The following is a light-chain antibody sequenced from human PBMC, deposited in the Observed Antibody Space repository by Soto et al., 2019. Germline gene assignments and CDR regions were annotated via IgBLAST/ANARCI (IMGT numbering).Light chain of an antibody. CDR3: SSLKNRSPWV. J-gene: IGLJ3*02. CDR2: EVT. Sequence: QSALTQPASVSGSPGQSITISCTGTSSDVGGYNYVSWYQQHPGKVPKLMICEVTNRPPGVSNRFSGSKSGNTASLTISGPQAEGGGDFYLSSLKNRSPWVFGGGTKPT. CDR1: SSDVGGYNY. V-gene: IGLV2-14*01.